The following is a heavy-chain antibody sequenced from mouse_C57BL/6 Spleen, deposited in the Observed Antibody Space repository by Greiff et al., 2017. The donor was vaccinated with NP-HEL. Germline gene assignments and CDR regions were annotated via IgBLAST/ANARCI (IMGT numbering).Heavy chain of an antibody. CDR2: INPGSGGT. V-gene: IGHV1-54*01. D-gene: IGHD1-1*01. J-gene: IGHJ1*03. CDR1: GYAFTNYL. CDR3: ARRNYGSSFWYFDV. Sequence: QVQLQQSGAELVRPGTSVKVSCKASGYAFTNYLIEWVKQRPGQGLEWIGVINPGSGGTNYNEKFKGKATLTADKSSSTAYMQLSSLISEDSAVYFCARRNYGSSFWYFDVWGTGTTVTVSS.